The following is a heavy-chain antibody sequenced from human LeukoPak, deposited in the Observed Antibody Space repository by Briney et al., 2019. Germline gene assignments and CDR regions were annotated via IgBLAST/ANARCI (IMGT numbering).Heavy chain of an antibody. J-gene: IGHJ6*03. Sequence: GGSLRLSCAASGFTFSDYYMSWVRQAPGKGLEWVSAISGSGGSTYYADSVKGRFTISRDNSKNTLYLQMNSLRAEDTAVYYCAKGMTPYYYYYYMDVWGKGTTVTVSS. V-gene: IGHV3-23*01. CDR2: ISGSGGST. CDR3: AKGMTPYYYYYYMDV. CDR1: GFTFSDYY.